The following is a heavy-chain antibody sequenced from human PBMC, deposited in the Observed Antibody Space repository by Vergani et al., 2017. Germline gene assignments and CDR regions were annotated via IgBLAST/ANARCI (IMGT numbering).Heavy chain of an antibody. D-gene: IGHD6-6*01. CDR1: GETFHNIA. CDR3: ATVHSTSSGEAIYYYYYLGV. CDR2: STPISNTP. V-gene: IGHV1-69*01. J-gene: IGHJ6*03. Sequence: QVQLEQSGAEVKRPGSSLNISCKASGETFHNIAIAWVRQAPGQGLEWMAGSTPISNTPTYSQKFQGRVRITADESTSTAYLELNSLRDDDTAVYYCATVHSTSSGEAIYYYYYLGVWGRGTTVTVSS.